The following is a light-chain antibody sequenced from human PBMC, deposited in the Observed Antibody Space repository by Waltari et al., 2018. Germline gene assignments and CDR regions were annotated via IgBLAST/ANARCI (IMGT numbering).Light chain of an antibody. CDR3: SSYTSSSTYVV. CDR1: SSDVGGYNY. J-gene: IGLJ2*01. V-gene: IGLV2-14*01. Sequence: QSALTQPASVSGSPGQSITLSCTGTSSDVGGYNYVSWYQQHPGQAPKLMIYDVSKRPSGVSNRFSGSKSGNTASLTISGLQAEDEADYYCSSYTSSSTYVVFGGGTKLTVL. CDR2: DVS.